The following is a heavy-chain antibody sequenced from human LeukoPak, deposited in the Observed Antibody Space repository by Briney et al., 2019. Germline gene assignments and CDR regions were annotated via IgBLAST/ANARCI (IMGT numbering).Heavy chain of an antibody. J-gene: IGHJ3*02. V-gene: IGHV3-30-3*01. CDR3: ASGTDSSGYIDI. CDR2: ISYDGSNK. Sequence: PGGSLRLSCAASGFTFSSYAMHWVRQAPGKGLEWVAVISYDGSNKYYADSVKGRFTISRDNSKNTLCLQMNSLRAEDTAVYYCASGTDSSGYIDIWGQGTMVTVSS. D-gene: IGHD3-22*01. CDR1: GFTFSSYA.